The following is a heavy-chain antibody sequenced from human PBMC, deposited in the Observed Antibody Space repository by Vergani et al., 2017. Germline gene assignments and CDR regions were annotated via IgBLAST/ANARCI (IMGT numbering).Heavy chain of an antibody. CDR2: ISYDGSNK. V-gene: IGHV3-30*18. J-gene: IGHJ6*02. CDR1: GFTFSSYG. CDR3: AKAAHSSSYYDFWSGYPHRYYYYGMDV. Sequence: QVQLVESGGGVVQPGRSLRLSCAASGFTFSSYGMHWVRQAPGKGLEWVAVISYDGSNKYYADSVKGRFNISRDNSKNTLYLQMNSLRAEDTAVYYCAKAAHSSSYYDFWSGYPHRYYYYGMDVWGQGTTVTVSS. D-gene: IGHD3-3*01.